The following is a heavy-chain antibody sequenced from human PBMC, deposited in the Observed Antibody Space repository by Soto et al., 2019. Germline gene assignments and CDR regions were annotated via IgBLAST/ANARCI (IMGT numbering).Heavy chain of an antibody. V-gene: IGHV4-59*08. CDR2: IYYTGST. CDR1: GGSISSYY. D-gene: IGHD2-21*01. J-gene: IGHJ6*03. Sequence: SETLSLTCSGSGGSISSYYWSWIRQPPGKGLEWVGYIYYTGSTNYNPSLKSRVTISVDTSKKHFSLKLASVTAADTAEYYCVILHRYSNSMDSWGKGPTVTGSS. CDR3: VILHRYSNSMDS.